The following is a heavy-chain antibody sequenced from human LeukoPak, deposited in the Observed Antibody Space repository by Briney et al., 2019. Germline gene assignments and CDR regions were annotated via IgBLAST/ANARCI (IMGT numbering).Heavy chain of an antibody. CDR1: GFTFSSYA. D-gene: IGHD4-17*01. CDR3: AKEHDYARYYFDY. J-gene: IGHJ4*02. CDR2: SSGSGGST. Sequence: HAGGSLRLSCAASGFTFSSYAMSWVRQAPGKGLEWVSASSGSGGSTYYADSVKGRFTISRDNSKNTLYLQMNSLRAEDTAVYYCAKEHDYARYYFDYWGQGTLVTVSS. V-gene: IGHV3-23*01.